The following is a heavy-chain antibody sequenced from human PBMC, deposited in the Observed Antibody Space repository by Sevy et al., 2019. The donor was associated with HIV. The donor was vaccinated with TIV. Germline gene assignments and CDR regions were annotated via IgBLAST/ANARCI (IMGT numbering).Heavy chain of an antibody. CDR3: ARDGYCSGGSCYPNYYYGMDV. J-gene: IGHJ6*02. Sequence: GGSLRLACVGSGFTFSGNSMNWVRQAPGKGLEWVSSFSSSSNYIYYRDSLKGRFTISRDNAKNSLYLQMNSLRADDTAVYYCARDGYCSGGSCYPNYYYGMDVWGQGTTVTVSS. CDR1: GFTFSGNS. D-gene: IGHD2-15*01. CDR2: FSSSSNYI. V-gene: IGHV3-21*04.